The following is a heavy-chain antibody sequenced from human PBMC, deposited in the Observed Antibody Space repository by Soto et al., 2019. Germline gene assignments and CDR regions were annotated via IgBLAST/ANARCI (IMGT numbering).Heavy chain of an antibody. CDR2: ISAYNGNT. Sequence: ASVKVSCKASGYTFTSYGISWVRQAPGQGLEWMGWISAYNGNTNYAQKLQGRVTMTTDTSTSAAYMELRSLRSDDTAVYYCAIGGYGDYVDWLVLWDQGTLVTVFS. CDR1: GYTFTSYG. D-gene: IGHD4-17*01. CDR3: AIGGYGDYVDWLVL. V-gene: IGHV1-18*01. J-gene: IGHJ5*02.